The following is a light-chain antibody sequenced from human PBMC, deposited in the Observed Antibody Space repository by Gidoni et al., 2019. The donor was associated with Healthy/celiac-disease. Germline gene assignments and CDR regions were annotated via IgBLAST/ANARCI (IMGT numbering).Light chain of an antibody. V-gene: IGLV5-45*02. J-gene: IGLJ2*01. CDR2: YKSDSDK. CDR1: SGINVGTYR. CDR3: MIWHSSAVV. Sequence: AVLTQPSSLSASPGASASLTCTLRSGINVGTYRIYWYQQKPGSPPPYLLRYKSDSDKQPGSGVPCRFSGSKDASANAGILLISGLQSEDEADYYCMIWHSSAVVFGGGTKLTVL.